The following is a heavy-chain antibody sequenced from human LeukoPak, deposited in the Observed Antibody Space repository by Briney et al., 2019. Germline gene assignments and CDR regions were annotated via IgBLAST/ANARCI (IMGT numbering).Heavy chain of an antibody. Sequence: SEALSLTCTVSGSSIISYYWSWIRQPAGKGLEWIGRIYTSGSTNYNPSLKSRVTISVDKSKNQFSLKLSSVTAADTAVYYCARETTLFFFDYWGQGTLVTVSS. V-gene: IGHV4-4*07. D-gene: IGHD1-14*01. CDR1: GSSIISYY. J-gene: IGHJ4*02. CDR2: IYTSGST. CDR3: ARETTLFFFDY.